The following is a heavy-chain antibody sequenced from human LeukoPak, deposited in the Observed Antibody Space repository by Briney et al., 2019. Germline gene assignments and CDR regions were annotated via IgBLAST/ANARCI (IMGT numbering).Heavy chain of an antibody. CDR2: INPNSGGT. V-gene: IGHV1-2*02. J-gene: IGHJ4*02. Sequence: ASVKVSCKASGYTFTGYYMHWVRQAPGQGLEWMGWINPNSGGTNYAQKFQGRVTMTRDTSISTAYMELSRLRSDDTAVYYCARDLARIVGAPEQVDYWGQGTLVTVSS. D-gene: IGHD1-26*01. CDR1: GYTFTGYY. CDR3: ARDLARIVGAPEQVDY.